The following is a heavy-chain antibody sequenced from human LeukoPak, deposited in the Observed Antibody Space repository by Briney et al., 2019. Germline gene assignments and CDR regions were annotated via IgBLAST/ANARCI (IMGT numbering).Heavy chain of an antibody. CDR3: ARVVVPRLFDY. D-gene: IGHD2-15*01. J-gene: IGHJ4*02. CDR1: GGSISSYY. CDR2: IYYSGST. V-gene: IGHV4-59*01. Sequence: SETLSLTCTVSGGSISSYYWSWIRQPPGKGLEWIGYIYYSGSTNYNPSLKSRVTISVDTSKNQFSLKLSSETAADTAVYYCARVVVPRLFDYWGQGTLVTVSS.